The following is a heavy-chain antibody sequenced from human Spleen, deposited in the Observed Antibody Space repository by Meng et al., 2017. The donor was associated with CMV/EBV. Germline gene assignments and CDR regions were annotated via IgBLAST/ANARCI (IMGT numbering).Heavy chain of an antibody. CDR2: ISYEGSNK. Sequence: GELLKIPCADSGFTLSSYAMHWVRQAPGKGLEWVAVISYEGSNKYYADSVKGRFTISRDNSKNTLYLQMHSLRAEDTAVYYCARDEVYGGHCSSTSCYDYGMDVWGQGTTVTVSS. CDR3: ARDEVYGGHCSSTSCYDYGMDV. CDR1: GFTLSSYA. D-gene: IGHD2-2*03. J-gene: IGHJ6*02. V-gene: IGHV3-30*04.